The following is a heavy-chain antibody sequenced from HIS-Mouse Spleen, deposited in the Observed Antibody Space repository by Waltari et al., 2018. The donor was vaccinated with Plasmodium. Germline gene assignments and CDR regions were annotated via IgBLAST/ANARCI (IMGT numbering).Heavy chain of an antibody. CDR3: ARTGDYGGNS. CDR1: GGSFSVYY. D-gene: IGHD4-17*01. CDR2: INHSVST. Sequence: QVQLQQWGAGLLKPSETLSLTCAVYGGSFSVYYWSWIRQPPGKGLEWIGEINHSVSTNYNPTLKSRVTISVDTSKNQVALKLSSVTAADTAVYYCARTGDYGGNSWGQGTLVTVSS. V-gene: IGHV4-34*01. J-gene: IGHJ4*02.